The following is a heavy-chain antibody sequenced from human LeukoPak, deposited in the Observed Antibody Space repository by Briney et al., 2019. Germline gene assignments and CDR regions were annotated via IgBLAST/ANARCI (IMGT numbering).Heavy chain of an antibody. J-gene: IGHJ4*02. Sequence: ASVKVSCKASGYTFTSYYMHWVRQAPGQGLEWMGIINPSGGSTSHAQKFQGRVTMTRDTSTSTVYMELSSLRSEDTAVYYCARVPRWDCSSTSCYTFDYWGQGTLVTVSS. D-gene: IGHD2-2*02. V-gene: IGHV1-46*01. CDR1: GYTFTSYY. CDR2: INPSGGST. CDR3: ARVPRWDCSSTSCYTFDY.